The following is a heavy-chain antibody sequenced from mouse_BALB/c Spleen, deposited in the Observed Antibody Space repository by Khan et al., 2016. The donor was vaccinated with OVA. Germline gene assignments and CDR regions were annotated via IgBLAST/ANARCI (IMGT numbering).Heavy chain of an antibody. CDR2: ISNSAGNT. D-gene: IGHD2-12*01. V-gene: IGHV5-12*02. Sequence: EVELVESGGGLVQPGGSLKLSCATSGYIFSDYYMYWVRQTPEKRLEWVAYISNSAGNTYYKDTVKGQSTISRDKATNTPYLQMSSLKSEDTAMYFCARQRYGGMDYWGQGTSVTVSS. CDR1: GYIFSDYY. CDR3: ARQRYGGMDY. J-gene: IGHJ4*01.